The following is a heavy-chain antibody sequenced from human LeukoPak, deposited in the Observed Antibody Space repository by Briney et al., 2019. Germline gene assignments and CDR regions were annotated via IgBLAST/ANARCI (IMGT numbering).Heavy chain of an antibody. D-gene: IGHD2-15*01. CDR1: GYTLTELS. CDR2: FDPEDGET. CDR3: ATGIPVYCSGGSCRGHPVDY. J-gene: IGHJ4*02. V-gene: IGHV1-24*01. Sequence: PGASVKVSCKVSGYTLTELSMHWVRQAPGKGLEWMGGFDPEDGETIYAQKFQGRVTMTEDTSTDTAYMELSSLRSEDTAVYYCATGIPVYCSGGSCRGHPVDYWGQGTLVTVSS.